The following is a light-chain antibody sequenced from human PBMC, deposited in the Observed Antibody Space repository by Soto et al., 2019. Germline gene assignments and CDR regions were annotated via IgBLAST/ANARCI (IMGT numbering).Light chain of an antibody. Sequence: DIVMTQSPDSLAVSLGARATINCKSSQNVLYSSKNRNYLAWYQQKPGQPPKLLIYWASARESGVPDRFSGSGSGTDFTLTISSLQAEDVAVYYCQQYYSIPFTFGGGPKVEI. CDR1: QNVLYSSKNRNY. J-gene: IGKJ4*01. CDR3: QQYYSIPFT. V-gene: IGKV4-1*01. CDR2: WAS.